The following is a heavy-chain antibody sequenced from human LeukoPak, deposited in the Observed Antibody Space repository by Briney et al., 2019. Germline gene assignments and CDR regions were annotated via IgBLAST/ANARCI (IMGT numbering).Heavy chain of an antibody. CDR1: GFTFSRYA. Sequence: PGRSLRLSCAASGFTFSRYAMHWVRQAPGKGLEWVANIKEDGSAKYYVDSVKGRFSISRDNAKNSLYLQMNSLRAEDTAVYYCAKGQIMTFFDYWGQGTLVTVSS. CDR3: AKGQIMTFFDY. V-gene: IGHV3-7*01. D-gene: IGHD2-21*02. J-gene: IGHJ4*02. CDR2: IKEDGSAK.